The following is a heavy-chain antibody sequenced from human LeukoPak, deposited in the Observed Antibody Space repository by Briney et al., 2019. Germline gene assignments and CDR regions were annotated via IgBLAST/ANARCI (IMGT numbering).Heavy chain of an antibody. CDR2: ISGSGGST. CDR1: GFTFSSYA. CDR3: ARGENYSNSVGSDYYYGMDV. J-gene: IGHJ6*02. D-gene: IGHD4-11*01. V-gene: IGHV3-23*01. Sequence: PGGSLRLSCAASGFTFSSYAMSWVRQAPGKGLEWVSAISGSGGSTYYADSVKGRFTISRDNAKNSLYLQMNSLRAEDTAVYYCARGENYSNSVGSDYYYGMDVWGQGTTVTVSS.